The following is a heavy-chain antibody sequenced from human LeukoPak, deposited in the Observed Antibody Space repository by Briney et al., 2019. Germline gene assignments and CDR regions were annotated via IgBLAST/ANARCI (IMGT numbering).Heavy chain of an antibody. CDR2: ISSSGSTI. CDR1: GFTLSSYE. CDR3: ARDWSVRGVIGYYYYGMDV. Sequence: GGSLRLSCAASGFTLSSYEMNWVRQAPGKGLEWVSYISSSGSTIYYADSVKGRFTISRDNAKNSLYLQMNSLRAEDTAVYYCARDWSVRGVIGYYYYGMDVWGKGPTVTVSS. J-gene: IGHJ6*04. V-gene: IGHV3-48*03. D-gene: IGHD3-10*01.